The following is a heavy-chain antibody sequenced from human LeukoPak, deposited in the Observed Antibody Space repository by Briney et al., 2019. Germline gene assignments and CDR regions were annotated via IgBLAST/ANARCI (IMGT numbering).Heavy chain of an antibody. Sequence: SETLSLACAVYGGSFSGYYCRWTRQPPGKGLEWIGEINHSGSTNYNPSLKSRFTISVDNSKNQFSLKLSSVTAADTAVYYCASRRIAALSWFDPWGQGTLVTVSS. V-gene: IGHV4-34*01. J-gene: IGHJ5*02. D-gene: IGHD6-13*01. CDR2: INHSGST. CDR3: ASRRIAALSWFDP. CDR1: GGSFSGYY.